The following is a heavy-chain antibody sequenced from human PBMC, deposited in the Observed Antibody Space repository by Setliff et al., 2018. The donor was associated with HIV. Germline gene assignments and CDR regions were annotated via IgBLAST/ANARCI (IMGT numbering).Heavy chain of an antibody. CDR1: GGSISSYC. J-gene: IGHJ5*02. CDR3: ARRVDNSGSFPDKNWFDT. D-gene: IGHD3-10*01. Sequence: PSETLSLTCTISGGSISSYCWNWIRQPPGRGLEWIGYIFTSGSTKYSPSLQSRVTMSIDTSKNQFSLKLTSVTAADTAVYYCARRVDNSGSFPDKNWFDTWGQGSLVTV. CDR2: IFTSGST. V-gene: IGHV4-4*09.